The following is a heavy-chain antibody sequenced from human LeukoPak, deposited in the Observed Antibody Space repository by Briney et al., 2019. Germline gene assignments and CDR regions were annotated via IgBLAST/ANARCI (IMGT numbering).Heavy chain of an antibody. V-gene: IGHV3-23*01. J-gene: IGHJ4*02. CDR2: ISGSGGNT. D-gene: IGHD1-26*01. CDR1: GFAFNTYG. Sequence: PGGSLRLSCAASGFAFNTYGMSWVRQAPGKGLEWVSAISGSGGNTYYADSVKGRFTISRDNSKNTLYLQMNSLRAEDTAVYYCAKDLGGSYDLWHYWGQGTLVTVSS. CDR3: AKDLGGSYDLWHY.